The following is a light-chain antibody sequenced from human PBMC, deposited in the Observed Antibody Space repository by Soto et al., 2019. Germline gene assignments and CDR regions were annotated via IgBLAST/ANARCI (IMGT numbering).Light chain of an antibody. CDR1: QSVASY. J-gene: IGKJ4*01. V-gene: IGKV3-11*01. CDR3: QQRGNWPLT. CDR2: DAS. Sequence: EIGLTQSPATLSLSPGERATLSCRASQSVASYLAWYQHKPGQAPRLLIYDASKRATDIPARFSGSGSGTDFTLTISSLEPEDFAVYYCQQRGNWPLTFGGGTKVEIK.